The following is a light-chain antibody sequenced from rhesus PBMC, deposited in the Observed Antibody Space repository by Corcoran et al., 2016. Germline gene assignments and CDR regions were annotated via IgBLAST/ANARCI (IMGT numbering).Light chain of an antibody. CDR1: QGISDY. CDR3: LQGYSIPIT. J-gene: IGKJ3*01. Sequence: DIQMTQSPSSLSASVGDRVTITCRASQGISDYLNWYQQKPGEPPKRLIYAASRLESGVPSRFSGSGSGTDFSLTISSLQPEDFATYYCLQGYSIPITLGPGTKLDIK. CDR2: AAS. V-gene: IGKV1-36*02.